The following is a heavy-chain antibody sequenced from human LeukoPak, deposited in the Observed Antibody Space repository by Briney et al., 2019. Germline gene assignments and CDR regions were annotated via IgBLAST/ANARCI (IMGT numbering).Heavy chain of an antibody. Sequence: GGSLRLSCAASGFTFSSYWMSWVRQAPGKGLEWVANIKQDGSEKYYVDSVKGRFTISRDNAKNSLYLQMDSLRAEDTAVYYCARLVDTEYFDYWGQGTLVTVSS. J-gene: IGHJ4*02. V-gene: IGHV3-7*01. CDR1: GFTFSSYW. CDR3: ARLVDTEYFDY. CDR2: IKQDGSEK. D-gene: IGHD5-18*01.